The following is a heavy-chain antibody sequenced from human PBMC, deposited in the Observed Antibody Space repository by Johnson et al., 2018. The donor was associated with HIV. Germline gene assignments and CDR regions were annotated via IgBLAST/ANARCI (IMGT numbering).Heavy chain of an antibody. CDR2: INWNGGNT. D-gene: IGHD1-26*01. Sequence: VQLVESGGGVVRPGGSLRLSCAASGFTFDDFGMSWVRQAPGKGLEWVSGINWNGGNTNYADSVKGRFTISRYNAKNSLYLQMNSLITEDTTLYYCARETLSGTYWLGDALDAFDIWGQGTMVTVSS. V-gene: IGHV3-20*04. CDR3: ARETLSGTYWLGDALDAFDI. J-gene: IGHJ3*02. CDR1: GFTFDDFG.